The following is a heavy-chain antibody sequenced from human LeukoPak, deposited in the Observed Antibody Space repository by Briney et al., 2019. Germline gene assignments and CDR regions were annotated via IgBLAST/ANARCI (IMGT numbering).Heavy chain of an antibody. D-gene: IGHD2/OR15-2a*01. J-gene: IGHJ4*02. CDR1: GASISSYY. Sequence: SETLSLTCTVSGASISSYYWSWIRQPAGKGLEWIGRISTSGSTNYNPSLKTRVTISVDKSKNQFSLKLSSVTAADTAVFYCARGAFYPDHWGQGTLVTVSS. V-gene: IGHV4-4*07. CDR2: ISTSGST. CDR3: ARGAFYPDH.